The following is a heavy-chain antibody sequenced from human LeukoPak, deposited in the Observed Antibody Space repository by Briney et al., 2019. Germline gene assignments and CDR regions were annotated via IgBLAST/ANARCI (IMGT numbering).Heavy chain of an antibody. CDR1: GGSISSGDYY. D-gene: IGHD3-22*01. V-gene: IGHV4-30-4*08. CDR2: IYYSGST. CDR3: ARDGYYDSSDNY. Sequence: SETLSLTCTVSGGSISSGDYYWSWIRQPPGKGLEWIGYIYYSGSTYYNPSLKSRVTISVDASKNQFSLKLSSVTAADTAVYYCARDGYYDSSDNYWGQGTLVTVSS. J-gene: IGHJ4*02.